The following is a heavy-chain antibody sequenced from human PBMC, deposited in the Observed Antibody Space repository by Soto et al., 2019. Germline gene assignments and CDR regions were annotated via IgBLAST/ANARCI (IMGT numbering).Heavy chain of an antibody. J-gene: IGHJ3*02. D-gene: IGHD2-15*01. Sequence: GGSLRLSCAATGFTFSSYSMNWVRQAPGKGLEWVSYISSSSSTIYYADSVKGRFTISRDNAKNLLYLQMNSLRAEDTAVYYCAIEYMVVVVVAATNSGAFDIWGQGTMVTVSS. V-gene: IGHV3-48*01. CDR3: AIEYMVVVVVAATNSGAFDI. CDR2: ISSSSSTI. CDR1: GFTFSSYS.